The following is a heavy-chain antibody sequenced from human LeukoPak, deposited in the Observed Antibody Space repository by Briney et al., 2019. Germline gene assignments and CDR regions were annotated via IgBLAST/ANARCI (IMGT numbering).Heavy chain of an antibody. V-gene: IGHV3-66*04. CDR3: ARHFGVVTKGVYYYYGMDV. J-gene: IGHJ6*02. CDR2: IYSGGTT. CDR1: GFTVSSKY. D-gene: IGHD3-3*01. Sequence: PGGSLRLSCAASGFTVSSKYMSWVRQAPGKGLEWVSVIYSGGTTYYADSVKGRFTISRDEPKNTLYLQMNSLRAEDTAVYYCARHFGVVTKGVYYYYGMDVWGQGTTVTVSS.